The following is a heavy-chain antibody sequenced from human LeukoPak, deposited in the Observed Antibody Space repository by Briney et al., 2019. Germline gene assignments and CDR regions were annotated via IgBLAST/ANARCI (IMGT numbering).Heavy chain of an antibody. V-gene: IGHV4-59*01. J-gene: IGHJ3*02. D-gene: IGHD3-22*01. CDR1: GGSISIYY. Sequence: PSETLSLTCTVSGGSISIYYWSWIRQPPGKGLEWIGYIYYSGSTNYNPSLKSRVTISVDTSKNQFSLELSSVTAADTAVYYCARAIYYDSSGGTFDIWGQGTMVTVSS. CDR2: IYYSGST. CDR3: ARAIYYDSSGGTFDI.